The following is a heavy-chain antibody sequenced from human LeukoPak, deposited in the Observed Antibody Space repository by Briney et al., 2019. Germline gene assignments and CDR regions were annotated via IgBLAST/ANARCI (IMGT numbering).Heavy chain of an antibody. CDR2: ISYDGSNK. CDR1: GFTFSSYG. J-gene: IGHJ4*02. D-gene: IGHD3-10*01. V-gene: IGHV3-30*03. Sequence: GGSLRLSCAASGFTFSSYGVHWVRQAPGKGLEWVAVISYDGSNKYYADSVKGRFTISRDNSKNTLYLQMNSLRAEDTAVYYCARGTEDFDYWGQGTLVTVSS. CDR3: ARGTEDFDY.